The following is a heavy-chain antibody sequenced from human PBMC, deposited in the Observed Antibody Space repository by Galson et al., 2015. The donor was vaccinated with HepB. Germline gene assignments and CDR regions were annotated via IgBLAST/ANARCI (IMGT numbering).Heavy chain of an antibody. V-gene: IGHV1-24*01. D-gene: IGHD2-2*02. Sequence: SVKVSCKVSGYTLTELSMHWVRQAPGKGLEWMGGFDPEDGETIYAQKFQGRVTMTRTSSTGTAYMELSSLRPEDTAVYYCARPGYCTSSRCYSWFDSWGQGTLVTVSS. CDR2: FDPEDGET. J-gene: IGHJ5*01. CDR1: GYTLTELS. CDR3: ARPGYCTSSRCYSWFDS.